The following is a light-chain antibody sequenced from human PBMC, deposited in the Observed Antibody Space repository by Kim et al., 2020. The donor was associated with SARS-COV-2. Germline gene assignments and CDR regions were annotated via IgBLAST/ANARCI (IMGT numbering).Light chain of an antibody. CDR1: SSNIGAYD. V-gene: IGLV1-40*01. J-gene: IGLJ3*02. Sequence: QSVLTQPPSVSGAPGQRVTISCTGSSSNIGAYDVHWFQQVPGTAPKLLIYADINRPSGVPDRFSGSKSGTSASLAITGLQAEDEADYYCQSYDSSLTGFWVFGGGPQLTVL. CDR3: QSYDSSLTGFWV. CDR2: ADI.